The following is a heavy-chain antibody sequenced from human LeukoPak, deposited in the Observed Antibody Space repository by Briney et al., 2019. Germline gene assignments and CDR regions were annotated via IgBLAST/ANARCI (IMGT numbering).Heavy chain of an antibody. Sequence: GGSLGLSCAASGFTFSSCNMNWVRQAPGKGLEWVSSISSSSSYIHYADPVKGRFTISRDNAKDSLYLQMNSLRAEDTAVYYCARDCTSSRGGIVDYWGQGTLVTVSS. CDR1: GFTFSSCN. V-gene: IGHV3-21*01. CDR3: ARDCTSSRGGIVDY. J-gene: IGHJ4*02. CDR2: ISSSSSYI. D-gene: IGHD6-6*01.